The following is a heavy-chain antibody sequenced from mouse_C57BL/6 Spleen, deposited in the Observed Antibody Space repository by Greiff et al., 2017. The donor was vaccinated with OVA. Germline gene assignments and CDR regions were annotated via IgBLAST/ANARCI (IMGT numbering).Heavy chain of an antibody. CDR1: GYTFTSYW. CDR3: ANYGSSYEDAY. CDR2: IHPNSGST. D-gene: IGHD1-1*01. V-gene: IGHV1-64*01. J-gene: IGHJ3*01. Sequence: QVQLKQPGAELVKPGASVKLSCKASGYTFTSYWMHWVKQRPGQGLEWIGMIHPNSGSTNYNEKFKSKATLTVDKSSSTAYMQLSSLTSEDSAVYYCANYGSSYEDAYWGQGTLVTVSA.